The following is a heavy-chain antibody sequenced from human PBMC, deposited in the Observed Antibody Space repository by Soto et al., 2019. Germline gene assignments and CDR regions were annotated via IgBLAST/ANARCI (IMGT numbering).Heavy chain of an antibody. Sequence: SETLSLTCTVSGGSISSYYWSWIRQPPGKGLEWIGYIYYSGSTNYNPSLKGRVTISVDTSKNQFSLKLSSVTAADTAVYYCALRRDGYKRWFDPWGQGTLVTVSS. D-gene: IGHD5-12*01. V-gene: IGHV4-59*01. CDR2: IYYSGST. CDR1: GGSISSYY. J-gene: IGHJ5*02. CDR3: ALRRDGYKRWFDP.